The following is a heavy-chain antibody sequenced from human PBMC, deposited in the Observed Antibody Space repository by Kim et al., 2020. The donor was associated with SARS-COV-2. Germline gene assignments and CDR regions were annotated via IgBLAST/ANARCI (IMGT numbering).Heavy chain of an antibody. Sequence: GGSLRLSCTTSGFTFTGYAMRWVRQAPGKGLEWVSSIDGGDGTTYYVDSVKGRFTISRDNSKNTMYLQMNSLRADDTAVYYCMKWGGGWIWDHWGEGT. J-gene: IGHJ4*02. V-gene: IGHV3-23*01. D-gene: IGHD2-2*03. CDR1: GFTFTGYA. CDR3: MKWGGGWIWDH. CDR2: IDGGDGTT.